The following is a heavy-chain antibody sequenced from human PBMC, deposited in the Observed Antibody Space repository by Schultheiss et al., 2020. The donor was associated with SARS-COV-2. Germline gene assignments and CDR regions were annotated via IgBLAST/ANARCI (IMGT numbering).Heavy chain of an antibody. CDR1: GFTFSSYA. J-gene: IGHJ3*02. Sequence: GESLKISCAASGFTFSSYAMSWVRQAPGKGLEWVSAISGSGGSTYYADSVKGRFTISRDNSKNTLYLQMNSLRAEDTAVYYCAKDVTYYYDSSGYPPPDAFDIWGQGTMVTVSS. CDR2: ISGSGGST. CDR3: AKDVTYYYDSSGYPPPDAFDI. V-gene: IGHV3-23*01. D-gene: IGHD3-22*01.